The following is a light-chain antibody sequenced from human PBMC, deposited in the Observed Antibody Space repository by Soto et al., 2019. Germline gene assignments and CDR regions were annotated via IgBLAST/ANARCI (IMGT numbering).Light chain of an antibody. CDR2: DAS. V-gene: IGKV1-17*03. J-gene: IGKJ1*01. Sequence: DIQMTQSPSAMSASVGDRVTITCRASQGISNHLVWFQQRPGKVPKRLIYDASSLQTGVPARFSGSGSGTEFTLTISSLQPDDFATYYRQQYNSYAWTFGQGTKVEIK. CDR3: QQYNSYAWT. CDR1: QGISNH.